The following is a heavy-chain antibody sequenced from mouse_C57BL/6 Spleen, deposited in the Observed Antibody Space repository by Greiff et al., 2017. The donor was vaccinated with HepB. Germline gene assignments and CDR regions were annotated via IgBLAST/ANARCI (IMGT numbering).Heavy chain of an antibody. V-gene: IGHV1-9*01. Sequence: VQGVESGAELMKPGASVKLSCKATGYTFTGYWIEWVKQRPGHGLEWIGEILPGSGSTNYNEKFKGKATFTADTSSNTAYMQLSSLTTEDSAIYYCARGLLGTTVVATDYYAMDYWGQGTSVTVSS. CDR1: GYTFTGYW. CDR2: ILPGSGST. CDR3: ARGLLGTTVVATDYYAMDY. D-gene: IGHD1-1*01. J-gene: IGHJ4*01.